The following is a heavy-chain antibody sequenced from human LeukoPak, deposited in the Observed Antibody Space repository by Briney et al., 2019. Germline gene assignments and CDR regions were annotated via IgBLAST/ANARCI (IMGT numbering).Heavy chain of an antibody. Sequence: PGGSLRLSCAASGFTFSSYGMHWVRQAPGKGLEWVAFIRYDGSTKYYADSVKGRFTISRDNSKNTLYLQMNSLRAEDTAVYYCAKAGTLDTAMMHFDYWGQGTLVTVSS. CDR1: GFTFSSYG. CDR3: AKAGTLDTAMMHFDY. D-gene: IGHD5-18*01. CDR2: IRYDGSTK. J-gene: IGHJ4*02. V-gene: IGHV3-30*02.